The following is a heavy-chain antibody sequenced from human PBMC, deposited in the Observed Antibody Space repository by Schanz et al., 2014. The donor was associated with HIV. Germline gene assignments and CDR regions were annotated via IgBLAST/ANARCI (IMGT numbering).Heavy chain of an antibody. Sequence: QVQLQQWGAGLLKPSETLSLTCAVYGGSFNGYYWSWIRQPPGKGLEWIGEINHGGSTNYNPSLKSRVTISLDPSKNQFSLKLTPVTAADTAVYYCASLYSHFFDNWGQGTLVTVSS. J-gene: IGHJ4*02. CDR2: INHGGST. V-gene: IGHV4-34*01. CDR1: GGSFNGYY. CDR3: ASLYSHFFDN. D-gene: IGHD2-21*01.